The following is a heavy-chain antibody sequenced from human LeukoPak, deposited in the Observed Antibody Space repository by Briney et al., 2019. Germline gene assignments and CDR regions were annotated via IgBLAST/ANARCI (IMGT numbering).Heavy chain of an antibody. CDR1: GFTFSSYA. CDR2: ISYDGSNE. J-gene: IGHJ4*02. CDR3: ARDKGDYDILTGYRPDGYFDY. V-gene: IGHV3-30-3*01. D-gene: IGHD3-9*01. Sequence: GGSLRLSCAASGFTFSSYAMHWVRQAPGKGLEWVAIISYDGSNEYYADSVKGRFTISRDNSKNTLYLQMNSLRAEDTAVYYCARDKGDYDILTGYRPDGYFDYWGQGTLVTVSS.